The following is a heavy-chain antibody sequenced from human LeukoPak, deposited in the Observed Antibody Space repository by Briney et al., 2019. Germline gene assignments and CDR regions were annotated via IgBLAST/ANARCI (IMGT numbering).Heavy chain of an antibody. CDR1: GFTLSNYA. J-gene: IGHJ4*02. V-gene: IGHV3-23*01. D-gene: IGHD1-26*01. Sequence: GAPLRLSCAASGFTLSNYAMSWVRQAPGKGLEWVSAISDSGGNTYYADSVRGRFTISRGTSKNTLYLQMNSLRAEDTAVYYCASPKGGRYHEGFDYWGQGTLLTVSS. CDR3: ASPKGGRYHEGFDY. CDR2: ISDSGGNT.